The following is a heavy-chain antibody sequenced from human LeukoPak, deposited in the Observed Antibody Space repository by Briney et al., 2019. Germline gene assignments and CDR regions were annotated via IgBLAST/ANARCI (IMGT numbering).Heavy chain of an antibody. D-gene: IGHD2-15*01. V-gene: IGHV1-18*01. CDR1: GYTFTSYG. Sequence: ASVKVSCKASGYTFTSYGISWVRQAPGQGLEWMGWISAYNGNTNYAQKLQGRVTMTTDTSTSTAYMELRSLRSDDTAVYYCARGVAATHYYYYGMDVWGQGTTVTVSS. CDR2: ISAYNGNT. CDR3: ARGVAATHYYYYGMDV. J-gene: IGHJ6*02.